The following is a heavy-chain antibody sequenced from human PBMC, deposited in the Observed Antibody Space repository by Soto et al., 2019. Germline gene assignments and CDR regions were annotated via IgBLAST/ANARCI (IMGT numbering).Heavy chain of an antibody. CDR1: GYTFTSYG. CDR2: ISAYNGNT. CDR3: ARQHYDFWSGYFDGMDV. D-gene: IGHD3-3*01. Sequence: ASVKASCKASGYTFTSYGISWVRQAPGQGLEWMGWISAYNGNTNYAQELQGRVTMTTDTSTSTAYMELRSLRSDDTAVYYCARQHYDFWSGYFDGMDVWGQGTTVTVSS. J-gene: IGHJ6*02. V-gene: IGHV1-18*01.